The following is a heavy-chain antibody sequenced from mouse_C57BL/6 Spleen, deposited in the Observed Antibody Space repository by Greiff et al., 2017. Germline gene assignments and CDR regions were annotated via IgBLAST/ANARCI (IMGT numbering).Heavy chain of an antibody. D-gene: IGHD1-1*02. CDR1: GYTFTSYG. CDR3: AMDEVVKAKGAMDY. J-gene: IGHJ4*01. V-gene: IGHV1-81*01. CDR2: IYPRSGNT. Sequence: VQLMESGAELVRPGASVKLSCKASGYTFTSYGISWVKQRPGQGLEWIGEIYPRSGNTYYNEKFKGKATLTADKSSSTAYMERSSLTSEDAAVYFCAMDEVVKAKGAMDYWGQGTSVTVSS.